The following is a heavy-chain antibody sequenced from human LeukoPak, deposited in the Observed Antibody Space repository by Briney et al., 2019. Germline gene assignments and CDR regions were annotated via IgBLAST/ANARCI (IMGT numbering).Heavy chain of an antibody. CDR1: GGSFSGYY. Sequence: PSETLSLTCAVYGGSFSGYYWSWIRQPPGKGLEWIGEINHSGSTNYNPSLKSRVTISVDTSKNQFSLKLSSVTAADTAVYYCAGLYYYDSSGYAFDIWGQGTMVTVSS. D-gene: IGHD3-22*01. J-gene: IGHJ3*02. V-gene: IGHV4-34*01. CDR2: INHSGST. CDR3: AGLYYYDSSGYAFDI.